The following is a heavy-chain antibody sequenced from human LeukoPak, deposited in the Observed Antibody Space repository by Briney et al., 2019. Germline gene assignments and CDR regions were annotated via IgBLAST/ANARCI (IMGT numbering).Heavy chain of an antibody. Sequence: GGSLRLSCAASGFTFSSYSMNWVRQAPGKGLEWVSYISSSSSTIYYADSVKGRFTISRDNAKNSLHLQMNSLRAEDTAVYYCAREPYGDYDYWYFDLWGRGTLVTVSS. CDR2: ISSSSSTI. V-gene: IGHV3-48*01. CDR3: AREPYGDYDYWYFDL. CDR1: GFTFSSYS. J-gene: IGHJ2*01. D-gene: IGHD4-17*01.